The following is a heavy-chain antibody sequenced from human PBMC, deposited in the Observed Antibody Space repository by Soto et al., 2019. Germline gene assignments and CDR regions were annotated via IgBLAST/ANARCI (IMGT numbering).Heavy chain of an antibody. CDR1: GFTFSSYG. D-gene: IGHD5-12*01. V-gene: IGHV3-30*18. Sequence: GGSLRLSCAASGFTFSSYGVHWVRQAPGKGLEWVAVISYDGSNKYYADSVKGRFTIPRDNSKNTLYLQMNSLRAEDTAVYYCAKDTSGYGLVSFDYWGQGTLVTVSS. J-gene: IGHJ4*02. CDR3: AKDTSGYGLVSFDY. CDR2: ISYDGSNK.